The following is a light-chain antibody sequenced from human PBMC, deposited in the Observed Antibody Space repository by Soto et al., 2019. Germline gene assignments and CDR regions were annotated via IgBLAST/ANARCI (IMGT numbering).Light chain of an antibody. CDR2: EVS. J-gene: IGLJ1*01. V-gene: IGLV2-14*01. CDR3: SSYTSSSTYV. Sequence: QSALTQPASVSGSPGQSITISCTGTSSDIGDYHYVSWYQQHPGKAPKLMIYEVSNRPSGVSNRFSGSKSGNTASLTISGLQAEDEADYYCSSYTSSSTYVFGTGTKLTVL. CDR1: SSDIGDYHY.